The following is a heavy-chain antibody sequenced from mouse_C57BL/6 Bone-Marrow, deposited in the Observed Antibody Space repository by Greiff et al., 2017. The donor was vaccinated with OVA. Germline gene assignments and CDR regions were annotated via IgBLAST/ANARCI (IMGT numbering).Heavy chain of an antibody. D-gene: IGHD2-4*01. CDR2: ISSGGSYT. J-gene: IGHJ3*01. CDR3: ARRYDYFAY. CDR1: GFTFSSYG. V-gene: IGHV5-6*02. Sequence: EVKLMESGGDLVKPGGSLKLSCAASGFTFSSYGMSWVRQTPDKRLEWVATISSGGSYTYYPDSVKGRFTISRDNAKNTLYLRMSSLKSEDTAMYYCARRYDYFAYWGQGTLVTVSA.